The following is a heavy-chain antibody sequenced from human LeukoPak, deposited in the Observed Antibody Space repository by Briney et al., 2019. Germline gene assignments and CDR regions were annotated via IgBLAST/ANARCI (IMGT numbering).Heavy chain of an antibody. CDR1: GASISGGSDY. V-gene: IGHV4-61*02. Sequence: PSETLSLTCSVSGASISGGSDYWIWIRQPAGKALEYLGRVHTSGNPNYNPSFESRVSISVDRSKNQFSLQLHSVTAADTAVYYCARDGGDLGPGTIRGTRFYYYYMDVWGKGTAVIVSS. D-gene: IGHD3-16*01. CDR2: VHTSGNP. CDR3: ARDGGDLGPGTIRGTRFYYYYMDV. J-gene: IGHJ6*03.